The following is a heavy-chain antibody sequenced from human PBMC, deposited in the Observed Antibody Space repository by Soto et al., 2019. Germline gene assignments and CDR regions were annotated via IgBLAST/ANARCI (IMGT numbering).Heavy chain of an antibody. CDR3: TRGDF. CDR2: MTPSSGNT. V-gene: IGHV1-8*01. J-gene: IGHJ4*02. Sequence: QVQLVQSGAEAKKPGASVTVSSQASGYTFTSYDINWVRQAPGQGLEWIGWMTPSSGNTGYAQKFQGRVTLTRSTSIRTAYLELSSLRSDDTAVYDCTRGDFWGQGTLVTVSS. CDR1: GYTFTSYD.